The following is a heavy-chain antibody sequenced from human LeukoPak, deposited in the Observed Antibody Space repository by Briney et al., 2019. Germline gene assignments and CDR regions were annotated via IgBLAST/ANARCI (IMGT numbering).Heavy chain of an antibody. J-gene: IGHJ5*02. CDR1: GGSFSGYY. V-gene: IGHV4-34*01. D-gene: IGHD6-19*01. CDR2: INHSGST. Sequence: SEALSLTCAVYGGSFSGYYWSWIRQPPGKGLEWIGEINHSGSTNYNPSLKSRVTISVDTSKNQFSLKLSSVTAADTAVYYCARREQWPVQRWFDPWGQGTLVTVSS. CDR3: ARREQWPVQRWFDP.